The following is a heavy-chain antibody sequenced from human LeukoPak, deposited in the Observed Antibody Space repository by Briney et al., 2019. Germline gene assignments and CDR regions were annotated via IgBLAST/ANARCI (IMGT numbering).Heavy chain of an antibody. J-gene: IGHJ4*02. CDR1: GGSVSSGNYY. D-gene: IGHD3-10*01. Sequence: SETLSLTCTVSGGSVSSGNYYWSWIRQPPGKGLEWIGYIYYSGSTNYNPSLKSRVTISLDTSKNQFSLKLSSVTAADTAVYYCARGAPNYYGSGNSIGDSDYWGQGTLVTVSS. V-gene: IGHV4-61*01. CDR3: ARGAPNYYGSGNSIGDSDY. CDR2: IYYSGST.